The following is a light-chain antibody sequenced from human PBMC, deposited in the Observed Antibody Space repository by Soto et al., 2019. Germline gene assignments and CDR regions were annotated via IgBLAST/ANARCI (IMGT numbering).Light chain of an antibody. CDR2: GAS. CDR1: QSVSNSY. Sequence: IVLTQSPGTLSLSPGERATLSCRSSQSVSNSYLAWYQQKPGQAPRLLFYGASSRASGTPDRFSGSGSGTDFTLTISRLEPEDFAVYYCQQYGSSATFGQGTRWIS. CDR3: QQYGSSAT. J-gene: IGKJ1*01. V-gene: IGKV3-20*01.